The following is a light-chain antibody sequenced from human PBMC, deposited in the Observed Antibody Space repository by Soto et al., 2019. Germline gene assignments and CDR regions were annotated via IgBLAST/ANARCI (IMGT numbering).Light chain of an antibody. J-gene: IGLJ1*01. V-gene: IGLV2-23*02. Sequence: QSALTQPASVSGSPGQSITISCTGTSRDIGTSNLVSWYQQYPGKAPKLMIYEVTKRPSGISYRFSGSKSGNTASLTISGLKPEYEADYYSFSFKVFSPSLFVFGTGTKLTFL. CDR3: FSFKVFSPSLFV. CDR1: SRDIGTSNL. CDR2: EVT.